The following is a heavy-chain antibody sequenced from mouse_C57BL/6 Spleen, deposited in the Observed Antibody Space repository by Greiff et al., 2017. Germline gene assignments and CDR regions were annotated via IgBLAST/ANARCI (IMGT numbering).Heavy chain of an antibody. CDR3: AREDYCKDAMDY. V-gene: IGHV1-55*01. Sequence: QVQLQQPGAGLVKPGASVKMSCKASGYTFTSYWITWVKQRPGQGLEWIGDFYPGSGSTNYNEKFKSKATLTVDTSSSTAYMQLSSLTSEDSAVYYCAREDYCKDAMDYWGQGTSVTVPS. D-gene: IGHD1-1*01. J-gene: IGHJ4*01. CDR2: FYPGSGST. CDR1: GYTFTSYW.